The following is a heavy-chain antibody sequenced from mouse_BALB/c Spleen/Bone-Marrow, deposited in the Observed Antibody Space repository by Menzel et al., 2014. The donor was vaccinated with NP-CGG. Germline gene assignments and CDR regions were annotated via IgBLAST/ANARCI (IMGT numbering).Heavy chain of an antibody. CDR3: ARYGNYFDY. Sequence: DVQLQASGPGLVKPSQTVSLTCTVTGISITTGNYRWSWIRQFPGNKLEWIGYIYYSGTITYNPSLTSRTTITRDTSKNQCVLEMNSLTAEDTATYYCARYGNYFDYWGQGTTLTVAS. CDR1: GISITTGNYR. D-gene: IGHD2-1*01. CDR2: IYYSGTI. V-gene: IGHV3-5*02. J-gene: IGHJ2*01.